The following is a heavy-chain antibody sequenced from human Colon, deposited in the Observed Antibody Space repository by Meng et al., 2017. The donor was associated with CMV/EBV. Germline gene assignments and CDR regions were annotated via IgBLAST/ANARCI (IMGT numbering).Heavy chain of an antibody. CDR2: ISGNGGNI. CDR1: GFTFRSYA. CDR3: ARGWPPDY. V-gene: IGHV3-23*01. J-gene: IGHJ4*02. Sequence: GGSLRLSCAASGFTFRSYAMSWVRQAPGKGLEWVSSISGNGGNIYYADSVRGLFTISRDNAQNSVYLQMNSLTAEDTAVYYCARGWPPDYWGQGTLVTVSS. D-gene: IGHD6-13*01.